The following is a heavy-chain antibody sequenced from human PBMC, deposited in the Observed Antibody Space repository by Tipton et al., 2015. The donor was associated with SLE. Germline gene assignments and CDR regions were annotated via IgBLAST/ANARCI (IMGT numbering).Heavy chain of an antibody. V-gene: IGHV4-38-2*02. Sequence: TLSLTCTVSGYSISSGYYWGWIRQPPGKGLEWIGYISYGGDTNYNPSLKSRVTISVDTAKNQFSLKLTSVTAADTAVYYCARSYGNLYYFDYWGQGTLVTVSS. J-gene: IGHJ4*02. CDR1: GYSISSGYY. D-gene: IGHD4-17*01. CDR3: ARSYGNLYYFDY. CDR2: ISYGGDT.